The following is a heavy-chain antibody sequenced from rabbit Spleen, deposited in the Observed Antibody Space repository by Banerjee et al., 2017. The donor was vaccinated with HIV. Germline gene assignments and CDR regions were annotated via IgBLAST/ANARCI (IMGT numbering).Heavy chain of an antibody. D-gene: IGHD8-1*01. CDR3: ARDTGSSFSSYGMDL. V-gene: IGHV1S40*01. CDR2: IAGSGSGFT. CDR1: GFSFSYSDY. Sequence: QSLEESGGDLVKPGASLTLTCTASGFSFSYSDYMCWVRQAPGKGLEWISCIAGSGSGFTYSATWANGRFTCSKASSTTVTLQMTSLTVADTATYFCARDTGSSFSSYGMDLWGQGTLVTV. J-gene: IGHJ6*01.